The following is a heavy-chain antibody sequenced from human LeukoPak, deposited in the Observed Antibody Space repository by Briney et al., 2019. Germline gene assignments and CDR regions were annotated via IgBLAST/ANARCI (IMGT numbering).Heavy chain of an antibody. CDR1: GFTFSSYA. CDR3: ARARPSMWIDY. J-gene: IGHJ4*02. D-gene: IGHD5-12*01. Sequence: GGSLRLSCAASGFTFSSYAMHWVRQAPGKGLEWVAVISYDGSNKYYADSVKSRFTISRDNSKNTLYLQMNSLRPEDTAVYYCARARPSMWIDYWGQGTLVTVSS. V-gene: IGHV3-30*04. CDR2: ISYDGSNK.